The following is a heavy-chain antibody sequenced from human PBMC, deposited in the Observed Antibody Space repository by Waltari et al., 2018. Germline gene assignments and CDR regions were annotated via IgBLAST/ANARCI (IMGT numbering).Heavy chain of an antibody. V-gene: IGHV3-21*01. CDR3: ARRKGYCSSTSCSFDY. Sequence: EVQLVESGGGLVKPGGSLRLSCAASGFTFSSYSMNWVRQAPGKGLEWVSSISSSSSYIYYADSVKGRFTIARDIAKNSLYLQMNSLRAEDTAVYYCARRKGYCSSTSCSFDYWGQGTLVTVSS. CDR2: ISSSSSYI. D-gene: IGHD2-2*01. J-gene: IGHJ4*02. CDR1: GFTFSSYS.